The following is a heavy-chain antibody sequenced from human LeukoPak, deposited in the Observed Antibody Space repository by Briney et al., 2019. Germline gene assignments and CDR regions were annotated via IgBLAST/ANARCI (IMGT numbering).Heavy chain of an antibody. J-gene: IGHJ4*02. D-gene: IGHD6-19*01. V-gene: IGHV4-31*03. CDR1: GGSISGGGYY. Sequence: SETLSLTCTVSGGSISGGGYYWSWIRQHPGKGLEWIGYIYYSGSTYYNPSLKSRVTISVDTSKNQFSLKLSSVTAADTAVYYCARRPVAGNSLFDYWGQGTLVTVSS. CDR2: IYYSGST. CDR3: ARRPVAGNSLFDY.